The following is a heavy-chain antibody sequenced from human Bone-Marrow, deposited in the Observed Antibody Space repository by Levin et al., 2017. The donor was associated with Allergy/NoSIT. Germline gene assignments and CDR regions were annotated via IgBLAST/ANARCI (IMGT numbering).Heavy chain of an antibody. V-gene: IGHV3-11*01. D-gene: IGHD1-14*01. CDR3: TRERQPEGYFDF. CDR1: GFTFEDFY. Sequence: SCVASGFTFEDFYMSWVRQAPGKGLEWLSHISPSGKTGYNTDSVKGRFTISRDDAKNSLYLQVNSLRAEDTAVYFCTRERQPEGYFDFWGHGTLVTVSS. J-gene: IGHJ4*01. CDR2: ISPSGKTG.